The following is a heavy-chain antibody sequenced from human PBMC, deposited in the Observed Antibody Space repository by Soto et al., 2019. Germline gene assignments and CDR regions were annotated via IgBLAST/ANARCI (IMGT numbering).Heavy chain of an antibody. V-gene: IGHV5-10-1*01. CDR1: GYSFTSYW. CDR2: IDPSDSYT. J-gene: IGHJ6*02. D-gene: IGHD3-10*01. Sequence: GEPLKIPCKGFGYSFTSYWISRVRQMPGKGLEWMGRIDPSDSYTNYSPSFQGHVTISADKSISTAYLQWSSLKASDTAMYYCARLKYYYGSGSFPTTYYYYGMDVWGQGTTVTVSS. CDR3: ARLKYYYGSGSFPTTYYYYGMDV.